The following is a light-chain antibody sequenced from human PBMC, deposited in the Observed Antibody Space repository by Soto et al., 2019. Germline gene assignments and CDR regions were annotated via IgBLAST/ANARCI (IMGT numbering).Light chain of an antibody. Sequence: SYELTQPPSVSVSPGQTVTLSCSGDKLGDKFACWYQQKSGQSPELVIYQDNKRPSGIPERFSGSNSGNTATLTIAETRAMDEADYFCQAWDSGNMVFGGGTKVTVL. CDR3: QAWDSGNMV. J-gene: IGLJ3*02. CDR2: QDN. V-gene: IGLV3-1*01. CDR1: KLGDKF.